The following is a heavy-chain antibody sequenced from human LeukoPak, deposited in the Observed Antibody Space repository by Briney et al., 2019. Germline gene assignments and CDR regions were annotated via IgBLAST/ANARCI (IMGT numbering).Heavy chain of an antibody. CDR3: ARESGIVATGSFDY. CDR1: GFTFSSYV. CDR2: ISGSGGST. J-gene: IGHJ4*02. V-gene: IGHV3-23*01. D-gene: IGHD5-12*01. Sequence: GGSLRLSCAASGFTFSSYVMNWVRQAPGKGLEWVSAISGSGGSTYYADSVKGRFTISRDNSKNTLYLQMNSLRAEDTAVYYCARESGIVATGSFDYWGQGTLVTVSS.